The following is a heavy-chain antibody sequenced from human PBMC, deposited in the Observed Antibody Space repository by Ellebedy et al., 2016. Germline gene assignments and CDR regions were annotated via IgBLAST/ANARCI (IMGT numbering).Heavy chain of an antibody. CDR3: ARHYGDYYDSSGYYPHDRSYYYYGMDV. CDR1: GYRFTSYW. J-gene: IGHJ6*02. D-gene: IGHD3-22*01. V-gene: IGHV5-51*01. Sequence: GGSLRLSXKGSGYRFTSYWIRWVPQMPAKGLEWMGIIYPGDSDTRYSPSFQGQVTISADKSISTAYLQWSSLKASDTAMYYCARHYGDYYDSSGYYPHDRSYYYYGMDVWGQGTTVTVSS. CDR2: IYPGDSDT.